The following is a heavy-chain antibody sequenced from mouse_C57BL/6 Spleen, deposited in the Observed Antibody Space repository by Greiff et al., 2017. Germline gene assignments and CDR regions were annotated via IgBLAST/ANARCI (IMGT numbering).Heavy chain of an antibody. CDR2: ISSGGDYI. V-gene: IGHV5-9-1*02. CDR3: TRDHDYDVPRYFDV. Sequence: EVMLVESGEGLVKPGGSLKLSCAASGFTFSSYAMSWVRQTPEKRLEWVAYISSGGDYIYYADTVKGRFTISRDSARNTLYLQMSSLKSEDTAMYYCTRDHDYDVPRYFDVWGTGTTVTVSS. CDR1: GFTFSSYA. D-gene: IGHD2-4*01. J-gene: IGHJ1*03.